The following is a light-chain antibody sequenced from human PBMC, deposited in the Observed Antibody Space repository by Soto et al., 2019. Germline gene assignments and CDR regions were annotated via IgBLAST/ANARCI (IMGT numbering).Light chain of an antibody. CDR3: QSFDSSLSPFYV. V-gene: IGLV3-1*01. Sequence: SYELTQPPSVSVSPGQTASITCSGDKLGDKYACWYQQKPGQSPVRVIYQDNKRPSGIPERFSGSNSGNTATLTITGTQAMDEADYYCQSFDSSLSPFYVFGTGTKLTVL. J-gene: IGLJ1*01. CDR1: KLGDKY. CDR2: QDN.